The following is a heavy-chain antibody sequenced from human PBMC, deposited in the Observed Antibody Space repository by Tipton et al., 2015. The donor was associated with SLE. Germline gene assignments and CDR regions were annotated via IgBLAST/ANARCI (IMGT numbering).Heavy chain of an antibody. V-gene: IGHV3-30-3*01. CDR3: ARDLLPGYYGMDV. Sequence: SLRLSCAASGFTFSSYAMHWVRQAPGKGLEWVAVISFDGSNEFYADSVKGRFTISRDNSKNTLYLQMNSLRAEDTAVYYCARDLLPGYYGMDVWGQGTTVTVSS. D-gene: IGHD1-26*01. CDR1: GFTFSSYA. J-gene: IGHJ6*02. CDR2: ISFDGSNE.